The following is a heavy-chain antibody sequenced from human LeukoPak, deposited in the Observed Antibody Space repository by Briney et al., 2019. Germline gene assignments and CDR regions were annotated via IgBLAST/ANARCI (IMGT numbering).Heavy chain of an antibody. CDR2: IRYDGSNK. CDR3: AKAPYYDILTGLDY. D-gene: IGHD3-9*01. V-gene: IGHV3-30*02. J-gene: IGHJ4*02. Sequence: GGSLRLSCAASGFTFSSYGMHWVRQAPGKGLEWVAFIRYDGSNKYYADSAKGRFTISRDNSKNTLYLQMNSLRAEDTAVYYCAKAPYYDILTGLDYWGQGTLVTVSS. CDR1: GFTFSSYG.